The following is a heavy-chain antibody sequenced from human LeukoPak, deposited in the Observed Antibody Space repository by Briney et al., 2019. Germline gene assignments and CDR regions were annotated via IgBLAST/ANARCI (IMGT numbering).Heavy chain of an antibody. CDR3: AKGSYYDSSGSFYFDY. CDR2: ISGSGDNT. V-gene: IGHV3-23*01. Sequence: GGSLRLSCAASGFTFSSYAMSWVRQAPGKGLEWVSGISGSGDNTYYADSVKGRFTISRDNSKNTLYVQVNSLGTEDTAAYYCAKGSYYDSSGSFYFDYWGQGTLVTVST. J-gene: IGHJ4*02. D-gene: IGHD3-22*01. CDR1: GFTFSSYA.